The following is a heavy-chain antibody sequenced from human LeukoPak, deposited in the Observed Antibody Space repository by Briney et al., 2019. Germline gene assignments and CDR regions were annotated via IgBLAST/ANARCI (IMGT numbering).Heavy chain of an antibody. CDR2: IIPIFGKA. D-gene: IGHD4-23*01. Sequence: SVKVSCKASGGTFSSYAISWVRQAPGQGLEWMGGIIPIFGKASYAQKFQGRVTITADESTRTAFMELSSLRSEDTAVYYCARGWLAETTVVTPYNYWGRGTLVSVSS. CDR3: ARGWLAETTVVTPYNY. CDR1: GGTFSSYA. J-gene: IGHJ4*02. V-gene: IGHV1-69*13.